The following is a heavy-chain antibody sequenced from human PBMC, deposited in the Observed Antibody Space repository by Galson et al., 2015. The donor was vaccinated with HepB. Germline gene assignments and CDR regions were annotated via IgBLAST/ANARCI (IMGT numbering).Heavy chain of an antibody. D-gene: IGHD2-15*01. CDR3: AHLGYCSGGSCYINWFDP. V-gene: IGHV2-5*02. J-gene: IGHJ5*02. CDR2: IYWDDDK. Sequence: PALVKPTQTLTLTCTFSGFSLSTSGVGVGWIRQPPGKALEWLALIYWDDDKRYSPSLKSRLTITKDTSKNQVVLTMTNMDPVDTATYYCAHLGYCSGGSCYINWFDPWGQGTLVTVSS. CDR1: GFSLSTSGVG.